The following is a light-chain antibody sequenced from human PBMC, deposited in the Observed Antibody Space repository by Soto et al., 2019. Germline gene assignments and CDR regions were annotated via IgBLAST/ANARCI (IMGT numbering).Light chain of an antibody. CDR3: CSYAGSGLV. Sequence: QSVLTQPASVSGSPGQSITISCTGTSSDVGSYNLVSWYQQHPGKAPKLMIYEGSKRPSGVSNRFSGSKSGNTASLTISGLQAEDEADYYCCSYAGSGLVFGGGTKLTV. V-gene: IGLV2-23*01. J-gene: IGLJ2*01. CDR2: EGS. CDR1: SSDVGSYNL.